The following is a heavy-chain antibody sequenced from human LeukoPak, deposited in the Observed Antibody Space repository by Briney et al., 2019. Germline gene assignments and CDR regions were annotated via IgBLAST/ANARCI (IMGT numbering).Heavy chain of an antibody. CDR3: ARDKAVAGTSDY. J-gene: IGHJ4*02. CDR1: GYTFTSYD. CDR2: MNPNSGNT. Sequence: ASVKVSCKASGYTFTSYDINWVRQATGQGLEWMGWMNPNSGNTGYAQKFQGRVTMTRNTSISTAYMELSSLRSDDTAVYYCARDKAVAGTSDYWGQGTLVTVSS. D-gene: IGHD6-19*01. V-gene: IGHV1-8*01.